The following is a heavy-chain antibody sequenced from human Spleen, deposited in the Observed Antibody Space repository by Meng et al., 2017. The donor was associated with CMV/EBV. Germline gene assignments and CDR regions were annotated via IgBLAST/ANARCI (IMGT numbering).Heavy chain of an antibody. CDR3: ASTVSTLYYYYPLDV. CDR2: IIPLFGIA. CDR1: GGTFSSFS. D-gene: IGHD4-11*01. Sequence: SVKVSCKASGGTFSSFSFSWMRQAPGQGLEWVGGIIPLFGIANYAQKFQGRVSITADESTNTAYVELSSLSSEDTAVYYCASTVSTLYYYYPLDVWGQGTTVTVSS. V-gene: IGHV1-69*13. J-gene: IGHJ6*02.